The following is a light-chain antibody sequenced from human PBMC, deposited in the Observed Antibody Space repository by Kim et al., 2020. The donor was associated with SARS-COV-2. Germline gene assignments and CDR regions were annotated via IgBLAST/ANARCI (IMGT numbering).Light chain of an antibody. V-gene: IGLV1-44*01. CDR1: SSNIGNNN. J-gene: IGLJ3*02. CDR3: AAWDDSLNGWV. Sequence: ELTQPPSASGTPGQRVTISCSGSSSNIGNNNVNWYQQLPGKAPKLLIYSNNQRPSGVPDRFSGSKSGTSASLAISGLQSEDEADYYCAAWDDSLNGWVFGGGTQLTVL. CDR2: SNN.